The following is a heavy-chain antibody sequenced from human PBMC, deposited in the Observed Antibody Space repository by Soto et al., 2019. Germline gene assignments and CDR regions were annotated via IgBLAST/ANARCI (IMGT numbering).Heavy chain of an antibody. CDR1: GFTFSSYS. Sequence: EVQLVESGGGLVQPGGSLRLSCAASGFTFSSYSMNWVRQAPGKGLEWVSYISSSSSTIYYADSVKGRFTISRDNAKNSLYLQMNSRRAEDTAVYYCASIYCSSTRCYYGDYWGQGTLVTVSS. D-gene: IGHD2-2*01. J-gene: IGHJ4*02. CDR2: ISSSSSTI. V-gene: IGHV3-48*01. CDR3: ASIYCSSTRCYYGDY.